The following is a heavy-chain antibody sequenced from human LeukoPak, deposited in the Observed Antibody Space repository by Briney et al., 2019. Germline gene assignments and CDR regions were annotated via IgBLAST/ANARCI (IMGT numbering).Heavy chain of an antibody. Sequence: SETLSLTCTVSGGSISSSSYYWGWIRQPPGKGLEWIGSIYYSGSTYYNPSLKSRVTISVDTSKNQFSLKLSSVTAADTAVYYCARGVHDYGPEAADYWGQGTLVTVSS. D-gene: IGHD4-17*01. CDR2: IYYSGST. CDR1: GGSISSSSYY. CDR3: ARGVHDYGPEAADY. J-gene: IGHJ4*02. V-gene: IGHV4-39*07.